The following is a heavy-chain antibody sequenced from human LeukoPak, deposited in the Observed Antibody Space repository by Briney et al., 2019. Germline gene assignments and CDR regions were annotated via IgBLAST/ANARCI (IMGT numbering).Heavy chain of an antibody. CDR2: IISSSTYI. J-gene: IGHJ4*02. Sequence: GGSLRLSCAASGFTFSSSSMNWVRQAPGKGLEWVSSIISSSTYIYYADSVKGRFTISRDNAKNSLHLQMSSLRAEDTAVYYCARDLRRDGYNSLDYWGQGTLVTVS. V-gene: IGHV3-21*01. CDR1: GFTFSSSS. D-gene: IGHD5-24*01. CDR3: ARDLRRDGYNSLDY.